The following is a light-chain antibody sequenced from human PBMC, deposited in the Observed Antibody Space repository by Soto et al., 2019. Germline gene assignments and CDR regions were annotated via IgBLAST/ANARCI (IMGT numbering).Light chain of an antibody. CDR1: SSDIGTYNY. CDR3: SSYTSSSTLDV. Sequence: QSALTQPPSASGSLGQSVTISCTGTSSDIGTYNYVSWYQHHPGKAPKLIIYEVTKRPSGVPDRFSGSKSGNTASLTVSGLQAEDEADYYCSSYTSSSTLDVFGTGTKLTVL. J-gene: IGLJ1*01. V-gene: IGLV2-8*01. CDR2: EVT.